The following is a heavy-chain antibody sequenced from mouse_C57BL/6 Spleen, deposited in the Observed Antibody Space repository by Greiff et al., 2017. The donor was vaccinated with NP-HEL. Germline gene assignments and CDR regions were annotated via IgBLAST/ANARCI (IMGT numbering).Heavy chain of an antibody. J-gene: IGHJ2*01. Sequence: EVQLQQSGPELVKPGASVKIPCKASGYTFTDYNMDWVKQSHGKSLEWIGDINPNNGGTIYNQKFKGKATLTVDKSSSTAYMELRSLTSEDTAVYYCARRGCCYDYGEGYFDYWGQGTTLTVSS. CDR1: GYTFTDYN. CDR3: ARRGCCYDYGEGYFDY. D-gene: IGHD2-4*01. V-gene: IGHV1-18*01. CDR2: INPNNGGT.